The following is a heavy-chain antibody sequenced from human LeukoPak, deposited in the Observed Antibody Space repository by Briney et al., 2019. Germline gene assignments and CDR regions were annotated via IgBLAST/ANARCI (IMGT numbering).Heavy chain of an antibody. V-gene: IGHV3-48*03. Sequence: GGSLRLSCAASGFTFSSYEMNWVRQAPGKGLEWVSYISSSGSTIYYADSVKGRFTISRDNAKNSLYLQMNSLRAEDTAVYYCARTYYYDSSGYYEIFPPDPPGYWGQGTLVTVSS. J-gene: IGHJ4*02. CDR3: ARTYYYDSSGYYEIFPPDPPGY. CDR2: ISSSGSTI. D-gene: IGHD3-22*01. CDR1: GFTFSSYE.